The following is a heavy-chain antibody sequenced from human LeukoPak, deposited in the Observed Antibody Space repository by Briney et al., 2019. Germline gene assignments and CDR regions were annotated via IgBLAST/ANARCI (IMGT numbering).Heavy chain of an antibody. CDR1: GFTVSSNY. J-gene: IGHJ3*02. V-gene: IGHV3-53*01. Sequence: GGSLRLSCAASGFTVSSNYMSWVRQAPGKGLEWVSVIYSGGSTYYADSVKGRFTISRDNSKNTLYLQMNSLRAEDTAVYYCARGTSYYDQSHVDAFDIWGQGTMVTVSS. CDR2: IYSGGST. CDR3: ARGTSYYDQSHVDAFDI. D-gene: IGHD3-3*01.